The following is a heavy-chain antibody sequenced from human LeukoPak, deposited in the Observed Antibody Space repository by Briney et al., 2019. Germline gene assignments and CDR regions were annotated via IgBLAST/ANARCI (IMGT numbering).Heavy chain of an antibody. CDR1: GFTFSDFY. CDR3: TSLSGDFGFDY. V-gene: IGHV3-11*03. J-gene: IGHJ4*02. Sequence: KPGGPLRLSCAASGFTFSDFYMNWIRQAPGKGREWVSYISGNSRYTNYADSVKGRFTISRDNAKTSLYLQMNNLKTEDTAVYYCTSLSGDFGFDYWGQGTLVTVSS. CDR2: ISGNSRYT. D-gene: IGHD2/OR15-2a*01.